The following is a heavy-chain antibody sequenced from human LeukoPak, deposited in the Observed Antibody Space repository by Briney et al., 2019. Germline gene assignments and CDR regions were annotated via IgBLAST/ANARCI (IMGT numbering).Heavy chain of an antibody. CDR2: ISGSGGST. D-gene: IGHD2-2*01. V-gene: IGHV3-23*01. Sequence: GGSLRLSRAASGFTFSSYAMSWVRQAPGKGLEWVSAISGSGGSTYYADSVKGRFTISRDNSKNTLYLQMNSLRAEDTAVYYCAKDRAVVVPAAIRPDYWGQGTLVTVSS. CDR3: AKDRAVVVPAAIRPDY. J-gene: IGHJ4*02. CDR1: GFTFSSYA.